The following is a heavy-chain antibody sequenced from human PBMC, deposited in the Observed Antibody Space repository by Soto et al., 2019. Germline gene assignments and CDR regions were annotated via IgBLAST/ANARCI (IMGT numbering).Heavy chain of an antibody. CDR3: AIYHLELFRFDY. V-gene: IGHV1-18*04. CDR1: DFSFTSHG. D-gene: IGHD2-2*01. Sequence: ASVKVSCQAYDFSFTSHGISWVRQAPGQGLEWMGWISLYNGNTNYAQQFQGRVTMTTDTSTSTAYTELRSLRSDDTAMYFCAIYHLELFRFDYWGQGTLVTVSS. CDR2: ISLYNGNT. J-gene: IGHJ4*02.